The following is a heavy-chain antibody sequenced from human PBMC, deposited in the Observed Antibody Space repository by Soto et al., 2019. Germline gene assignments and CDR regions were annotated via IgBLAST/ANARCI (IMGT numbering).Heavy chain of an antibody. CDR1: GGSVSSGSYY. J-gene: IGHJ6*02. CDR2: IYYSGST. D-gene: IGHD1-26*01. Sequence: SETLSLTCTVSGGSVSSGSYYWSWVRQPPGKGLEWIAYIYYSGSTNYNPPLKSRVTISVDRSKNQFSLKLNSVTAADTAVYYCARATYYYYGMDVWGQGTTVTVSS. CDR3: ARATYYYYGMDV. V-gene: IGHV4-61*01.